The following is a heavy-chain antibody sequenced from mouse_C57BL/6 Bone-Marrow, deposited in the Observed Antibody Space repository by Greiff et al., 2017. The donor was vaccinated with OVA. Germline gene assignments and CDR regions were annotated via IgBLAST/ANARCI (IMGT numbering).Heavy chain of an antibody. Sequence: EVQGVESGPELVKPGASVKIPCKASGYTFTDYNMDWVKQSHGKSLEWIGDINPNNGGTIYNQKFKGKATLTVDKSSSTAYMELRSLTSEDTAVYYCVSWYFDVWGTGTTVTVSS. J-gene: IGHJ1*03. CDR3: VSWYFDV. CDR2: INPNNGGT. V-gene: IGHV1-18*01. CDR1: GYTFTDYN.